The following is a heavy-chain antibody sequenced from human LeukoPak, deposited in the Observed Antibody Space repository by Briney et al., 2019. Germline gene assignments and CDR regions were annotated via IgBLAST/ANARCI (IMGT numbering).Heavy chain of an antibody. V-gene: IGHV1-2*02. Sequence: ASVKVSCKASGYTFTGYYMHWVRQAPGQGLEWMGWINPNSGGTNYAQKFQGRVTMTRDTSISTAYMELCRLRSDDTAVYYCARVFEWANYYYYGMDVWGQGTTVTVSS. CDR1: GYTFTGYY. J-gene: IGHJ6*02. CDR2: INPNSGGT. CDR3: ARVFEWANYYYYGMDV. D-gene: IGHD3-9*01.